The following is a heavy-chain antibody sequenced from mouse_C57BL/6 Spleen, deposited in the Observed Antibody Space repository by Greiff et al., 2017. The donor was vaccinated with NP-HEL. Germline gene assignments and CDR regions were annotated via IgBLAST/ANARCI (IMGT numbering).Heavy chain of an antibody. D-gene: IGHD4-1*02. CDR2: INYDGSST. CDR3: ARANWEGFDY. V-gene: IGHV5-16*01. J-gene: IGHJ2*01. Sequence: EVQLQQSEGGLVQPGSSMKLSCTASGFTFSDYYMAWVRQVPEKGLEWVANINYDGSSTYYLDSLKSRFIISRDNAKNILYLQMSSLKSEDTATYYCARANWEGFDYWGQGTTLTVSS. CDR1: GFTFSDYY.